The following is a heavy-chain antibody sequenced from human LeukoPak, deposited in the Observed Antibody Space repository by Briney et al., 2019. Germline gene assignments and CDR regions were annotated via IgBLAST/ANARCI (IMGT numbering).Heavy chain of an antibody. J-gene: IGHJ4*02. CDR3: ARGWEQLWFLFDY. D-gene: IGHD5-18*01. CDR2: IIPILGIA. V-gene: IGHV1-69*04. CDR1: GGTFSSYA. Sequence: ASVKVSCKASGGTFSSYAISWVRQAPGQGLEWMGRIIPILGIANYAQKFQGRVTITADESTSTAYMELSSLRSEDTAVYYCARGWEQLWFLFDYWGQGTLVTVSS.